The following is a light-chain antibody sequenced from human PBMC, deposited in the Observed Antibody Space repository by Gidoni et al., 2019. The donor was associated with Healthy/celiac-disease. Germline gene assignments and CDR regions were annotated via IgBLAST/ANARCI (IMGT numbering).Light chain of an antibody. J-gene: IGKJ1*01. CDR1: QSGSSN. V-gene: IGKV3-15*01. CDR3: QQYNNWPLA. CDR2: GAS. Sequence: EIVMTQSPATLSVSPGERATLSCRASQSGSSNLAWYQQKPGQAPRLLIYGASTRATGIPARFSGSGSGKEFTLTISSLHAEDFAVYYCQQYNNWPLAFGQGTKVEIK.